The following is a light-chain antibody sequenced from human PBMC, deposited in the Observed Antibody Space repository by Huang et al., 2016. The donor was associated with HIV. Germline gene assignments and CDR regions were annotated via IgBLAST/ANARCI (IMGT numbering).Light chain of an antibody. CDR3: HHYNSYSGA. CDR2: KAY. Sequence: DIQMTQSASTLSASVGDRVTITCRASQTISNWLAWYQQKPGKAPNLLIYKAYNLESGVPSRFSGSGSGTEFTLTISSLQPDDFATYYCHHYNSYSGAFGQGTKVEIK. V-gene: IGKV1-5*03. CDR1: QTISNW. J-gene: IGKJ1*01.